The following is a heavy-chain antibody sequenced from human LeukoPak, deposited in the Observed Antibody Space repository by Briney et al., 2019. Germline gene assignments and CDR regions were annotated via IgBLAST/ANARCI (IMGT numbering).Heavy chain of an antibody. CDR3: ARGTHDILTGYGPTFFDY. V-gene: IGHV1-2*02. J-gene: IGHJ4*02. Sequence: GASVKVSCKASGYTFTGYYMHWVRQAPGQGLEWMGWINPSSGGTNYAQKFQGRVTMTRDTSISTAYMELSSLRSEDTAVYYCARGTHDILTGYGPTFFDYWGQGTLATVSS. D-gene: IGHD3-9*01. CDR2: INPSSGGT. CDR1: GYTFTGYY.